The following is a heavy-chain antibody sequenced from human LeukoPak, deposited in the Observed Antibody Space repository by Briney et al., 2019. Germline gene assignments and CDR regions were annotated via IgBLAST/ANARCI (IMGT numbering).Heavy chain of an antibody. D-gene: IGHD3-16*01. CDR1: RFTFSSYA. CDR2: ISGSGGST. J-gene: IGHJ1*01. Sequence: GGSLRLSCAASRFTFSSYAMSWVRQAPGKGLEWVSAISGSGGSTYYADSVRGRFTISRDNSKNTLYLQKNRLRAEDTAVYCCAKDYPRFGYRLHHWGQGTLVTVSS. CDR3: AKDYPRFGYRLHH. V-gene: IGHV3-23*01.